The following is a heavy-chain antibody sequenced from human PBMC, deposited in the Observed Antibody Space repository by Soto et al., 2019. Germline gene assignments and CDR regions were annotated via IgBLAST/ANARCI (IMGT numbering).Heavy chain of an antibody. CDR3: VRVPAYEGYFDY. CDR2: IILPFGTP. Sequence: QVRLVQSGAEVKKTGSSVKVSCKASGTTFSNHAIGWVRLAPGQGLEWMGGIILPFGTPNYEQKFQGRVTISAHESMTTAYMELRGLRFEDTAVYYCVRVPAYEGYFDYWGQGTLVTVSS. CDR1: GTTFSNHA. D-gene: IGHD3-22*01. J-gene: IGHJ4*02. V-gene: IGHV1-69*12.